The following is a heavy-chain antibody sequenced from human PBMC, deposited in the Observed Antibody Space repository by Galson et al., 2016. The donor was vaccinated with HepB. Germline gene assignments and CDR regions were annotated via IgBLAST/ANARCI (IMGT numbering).Heavy chain of an antibody. Sequence: QSGAEVKKPGESLKISCKGSGYSFSSYWIVWVRQRPGKGLEWMGFIYPGDSDTRYSPSFQGQVTISADKSISTAFLQWSSLKASDTAMYYCARLMAGQWLGPIDSWGQGTLVTVSS. J-gene: IGHJ4*02. CDR1: GYSFSSYW. V-gene: IGHV5-51*01. CDR3: ARLMAGQWLGPIDS. CDR2: IYPGDSDT. D-gene: IGHD6-19*01.